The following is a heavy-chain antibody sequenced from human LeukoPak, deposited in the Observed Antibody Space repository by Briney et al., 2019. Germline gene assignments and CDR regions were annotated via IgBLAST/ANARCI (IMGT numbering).Heavy chain of an antibody. V-gene: IGHV4-59*01. CDR1: AAISSFY. J-gene: IGHJ5*02. CDR2: VFHTGHT. D-gene: IGHD3-9*01. Sequence: SETLSLTCTVSAAISSFYLSWLRQPPGKGLEWIGHVFHTGHTNYNPSLKSRVTMSIDPSKDQFSLEVTSVTAADTAVYYCAGSIFGYPWFDPWGQGTLVTVSS. CDR3: AGSIFGYPWFDP.